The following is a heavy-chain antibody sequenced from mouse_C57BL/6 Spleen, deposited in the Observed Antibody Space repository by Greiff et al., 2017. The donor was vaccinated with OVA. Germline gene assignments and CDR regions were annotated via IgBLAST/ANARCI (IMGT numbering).Heavy chain of an antibody. Sequence: VQLVESGPGLVQPSQSLSITCTASGFSLTSYGVYWVRQSPGKGLEWLGVIWRGGGTDYNAAFMSRLSITKDNSKSQVFFKMNSLQADDTDIYYCAKNGMVYDYAPDWGQGTLVTVSA. CDR2: IWRGGGT. CDR3: AKNGMVYDYAPD. J-gene: IGHJ3*01. V-gene: IGHV2-5*01. D-gene: IGHD2-4*01. CDR1: GFSLTSYG.